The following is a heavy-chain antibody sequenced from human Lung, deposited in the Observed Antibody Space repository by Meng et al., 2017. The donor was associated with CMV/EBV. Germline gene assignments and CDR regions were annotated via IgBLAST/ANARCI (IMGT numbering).Heavy chain of an antibody. V-gene: IGHV3-11*01. Sequence: GESXKISXEGSGFSFSDYYMIWIRQAPGKGLEWLAYISSSGNSIYYTDSVEGRFTISRDNARNSLYLQMNSLRVDDTAVYYCARDRGGNYYFDYWGQGTXVTVSS. CDR1: GFSFSDYY. CDR2: ISSSGNSI. D-gene: IGHD4-23*01. J-gene: IGHJ4*02. CDR3: ARDRGGNYYFDY.